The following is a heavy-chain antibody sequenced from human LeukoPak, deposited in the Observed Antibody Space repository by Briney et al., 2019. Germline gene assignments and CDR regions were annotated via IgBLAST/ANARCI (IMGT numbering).Heavy chain of an antibody. CDR3: AKDTQWNGFDP. Sequence: GGSLRLSCAASGFTFGSYAMSWIRQAPGKGLEWVSAVSNSGGDTYYADSVKGRFSISRDNSKNTLYLQMNSLRAEDTAVYYCAKDTQWNGFDPWVQGTLVTVSS. CDR1: GFTFGSYA. CDR2: VSNSGGDT. J-gene: IGHJ5*02. D-gene: IGHD6-19*01. V-gene: IGHV3-23*01.